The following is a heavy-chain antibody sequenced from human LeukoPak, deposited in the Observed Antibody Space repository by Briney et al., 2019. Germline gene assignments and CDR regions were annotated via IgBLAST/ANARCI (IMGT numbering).Heavy chain of an antibody. CDR3: ARGSTYYDSSGQVPFDY. V-gene: IGHV3-48*01. D-gene: IGHD3-22*01. J-gene: IGHJ4*02. CDR1: GFTFSTYS. Sequence: GGSLRLSCAASGFTFSTYSMNWVRQAPGKGLEWVSYISSSSTIYYADSVKGRFTISRDNAKNSLYLQMYSLRAEDTAVYYCARGSTYYDSSGQVPFDYWGQGTLVTVSS. CDR2: ISSSSTI.